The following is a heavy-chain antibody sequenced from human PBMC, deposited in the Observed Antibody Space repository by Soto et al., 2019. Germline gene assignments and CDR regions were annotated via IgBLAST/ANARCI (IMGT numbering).Heavy chain of an antibody. J-gene: IGHJ5*02. D-gene: IGHD2-15*01. CDR1: GGYISSGGYY. CDR2: IYYSGST. V-gene: IGHV4-31*03. CDR3: ARGGCSCSSCWFDH. Sequence: QVQLQESGPGLVKPSQTLSLTCTVSGGYISSGGYYWSWIRQHPGKGLEWIGYIYYSGSTYYNPCIKFRVTILVDTSKNPFSLKRSSVTAADTAVDDCARGGCSCSSCWFDHWGQRTLVTVSA.